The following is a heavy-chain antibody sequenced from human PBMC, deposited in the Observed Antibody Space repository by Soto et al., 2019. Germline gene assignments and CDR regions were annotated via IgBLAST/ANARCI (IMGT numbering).Heavy chain of an antibody. D-gene: IGHD2-8*02. CDR1: GGSISSYY. J-gene: IGHJ4*02. V-gene: IGHV4-59*08. CDR2: IYYSGST. CDR3: ARMSPGGFDY. Sequence: PSETLSLTCTVSGGSISSYYWSWIRQPPGKGLEWIGYIYYSGSTNYNPSLKSRVTISVDTSKNQFSLKLSSVTAADTAVYYCARMSPGGFDYWGQGTLVTVSS.